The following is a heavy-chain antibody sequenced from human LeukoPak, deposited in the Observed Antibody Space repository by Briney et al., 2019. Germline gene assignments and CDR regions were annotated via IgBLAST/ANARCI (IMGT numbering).Heavy chain of an antibody. D-gene: IGHD3-10*01. CDR2: IKEDESET. J-gene: IGHJ4*02. CDR1: GLNNFSTYW. CDR3: AKGVAYYGSGSYFGYFDY. Sequence: PGGSLRLSCAASGLNNFSTYWMTWVRQAPGRGLEWVDNIKEDESETYYVDSVKVRFTISRDNAKNSLYLQMNNLRAEDTPVYYCAKGVAYYGSGSYFGYFDYWGQGTLVTVSS. V-gene: IGHV3-7*05.